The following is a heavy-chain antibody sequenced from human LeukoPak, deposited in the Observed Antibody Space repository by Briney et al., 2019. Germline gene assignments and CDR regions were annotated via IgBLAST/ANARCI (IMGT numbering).Heavy chain of an antibody. CDR1: GGSISSNSYY. V-gene: IGHV4-39*01. CDR3: ARQKRVGYFDY. Sequence: SETLSLTCTVSGGSISSNSYYWGWIRQPPGKGLEWIGSTYNSGSAYHNTSLKSRVTISVDTSKNQFSLKLSSVTAADTAVYYCARQKRVGYFDYWGQGTLVTVSS. J-gene: IGHJ4*02. CDR2: TYNSGSA. D-gene: IGHD1-26*01.